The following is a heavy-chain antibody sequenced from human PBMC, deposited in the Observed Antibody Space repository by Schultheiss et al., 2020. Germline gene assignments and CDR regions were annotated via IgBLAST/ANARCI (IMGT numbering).Heavy chain of an antibody. CDR3: ITFGGVIVTS. D-gene: IGHD3-16*02. Sequence: GGSLRLSCAASGFTFSSYAMNWVRQAPGKGLEWVSAISNSGGNTYYADSVKGRFTISRDNSKNTLYLQMNSLRAEDTAVYYCITFGGVIVTSRGQGTLVTVSS. CDR1: GFTFSSYA. J-gene: IGHJ4*02. CDR2: ISNSGGNT. V-gene: IGHV3-23*01.